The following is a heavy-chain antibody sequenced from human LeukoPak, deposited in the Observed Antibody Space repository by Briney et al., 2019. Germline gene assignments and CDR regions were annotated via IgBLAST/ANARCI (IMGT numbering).Heavy chain of an antibody. Sequence: ASVKVSCKASGATFSSYAISWVRQGPGQGLEWMGGIIPIFGTANYAQKFQGRVTITTDESTTTAYMELSSLRSEDTAVYYCARDDTSSWYSSVTYYYYMDVWGKGTTVTVSS. D-gene: IGHD6-13*01. V-gene: IGHV1-69*05. CDR2: IIPIFGTA. J-gene: IGHJ6*03. CDR1: GATFSSYA. CDR3: ARDDTSSWYSSVTYYYYMDV.